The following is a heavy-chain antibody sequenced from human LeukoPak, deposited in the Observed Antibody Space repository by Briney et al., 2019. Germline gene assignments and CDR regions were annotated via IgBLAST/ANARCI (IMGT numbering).Heavy chain of an antibody. V-gene: IGHV4-61*02. Sequence: PSQTLSLTCTVSGGSISSGSYYWSWIRQPAGKGLEWIGRIYTSGSTNYNPSLKSRVTISVDTSKNQFSLKLSSVTAADTVVYYCASWKYDILTGEVYFDYWGQGTLVTVSS. CDR1: GGSISSGSYY. J-gene: IGHJ4*02. CDR3: ASWKYDILTGEVYFDY. CDR2: IYTSGST. D-gene: IGHD3-9*01.